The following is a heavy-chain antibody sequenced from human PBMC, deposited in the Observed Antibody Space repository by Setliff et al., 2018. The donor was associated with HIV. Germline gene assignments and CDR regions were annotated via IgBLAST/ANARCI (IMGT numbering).Heavy chain of an antibody. J-gene: IGHJ4*02. CDR2: IKADGSEK. V-gene: IGHV3-7*01. CDR1: GFTFSTYW. Sequence: PGESLKISCAASGFTFSTYWMGWIRQVPGKGLEWVANIKADGSEKYYMNSVKGRFTISRDNAENSLYLQMNSLRADDTAVYFCARGLDYWGQGTLVTVSS. CDR3: ARGLDY.